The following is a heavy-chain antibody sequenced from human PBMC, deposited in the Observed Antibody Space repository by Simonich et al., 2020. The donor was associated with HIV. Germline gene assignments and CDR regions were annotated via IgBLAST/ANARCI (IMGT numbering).Heavy chain of an antibody. CDR1: GFSPSTSGVG. CDR3: AHLYDSSGYYYVFFQH. J-gene: IGHJ1*01. V-gene: IGHV2-5*01. D-gene: IGHD3-22*01. CDR2: IHWNDYK. Sequence: ITLRESGPPLVKPKQTLKLTGTVSGFSPSTSGVGVGWIRQPPGKALEWLALIHWNDYKSYSPSLKSRLTITKDTSKNQVVLTMTNMDPVDTATYYCAHLYDSSGYYYVFFQHWGQGTLVTVSS.